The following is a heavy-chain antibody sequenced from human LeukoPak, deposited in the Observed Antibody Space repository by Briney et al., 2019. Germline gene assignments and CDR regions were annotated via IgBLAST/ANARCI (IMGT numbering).Heavy chain of an antibody. Sequence: SETLSLTCTVSGGSISSYYWSWIRQPPGKGLEWIGYIYHSGSTYYNPSLKSRVTISVDRSKNQFSLKLSSVTAADTAVYYCARGWRDYLFDYWGQGTLVTVSS. CDR3: ARGWRDYLFDY. V-gene: IGHV4-59*12. CDR1: GGSISSYY. CDR2: IYHSGST. J-gene: IGHJ4*02. D-gene: IGHD5-24*01.